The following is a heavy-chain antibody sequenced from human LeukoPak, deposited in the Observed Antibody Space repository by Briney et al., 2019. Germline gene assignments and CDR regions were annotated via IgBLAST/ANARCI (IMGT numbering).Heavy chain of an antibody. D-gene: IGHD3-22*01. CDR1: GGSISSSSYY. Sequence: SETLSLTCTVSGGSISSSSYYWGWIRQPPGKGLEWIGSIYYSGSTYYNPSLKSRVTISVDTSKNQFSLKLSSVTAADTAVYYCARREKTYYYDSSGYYYFGYWGQGTLVTVSS. V-gene: IGHV4-39*01. CDR3: ARREKTYYYDSSGYYYFGY. J-gene: IGHJ4*02. CDR2: IYYSGST.